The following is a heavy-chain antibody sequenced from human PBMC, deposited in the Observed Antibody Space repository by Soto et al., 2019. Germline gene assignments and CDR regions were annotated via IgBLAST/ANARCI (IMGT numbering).Heavy chain of an antibody. Sequence: PSETLSLTCTVSGGSISSGGYYWGWIRQHPGKGLEWIGYIYYSGSTYYNPSLKSRVTISVDTSKNQFSLKLSSVTAADTAVYYCARGGRRSPGMDVWGQGTTVTVSS. CDR3: ARGGRRSPGMDV. V-gene: IGHV4-31*03. CDR2: IYYSGST. J-gene: IGHJ6*02. CDR1: GGSISSGGYY.